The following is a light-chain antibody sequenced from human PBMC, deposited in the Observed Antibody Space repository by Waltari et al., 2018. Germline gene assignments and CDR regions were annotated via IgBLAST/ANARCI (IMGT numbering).Light chain of an antibody. CDR2: LGS. CDR1: QSLLPITGSNS. Sequence: EIVLPQSPLSLPVTPGEPASMSCRSNQSLLPITGSNSLHWYLQKPGQSPQILIYLGSKRASGVPDRFSGSASGTDVTVKISRVEAEDVGVYYCMQALKTPVTFSQGTRLEIK. CDR3: MQALKTPVT. V-gene: IGKV2-28*01. J-gene: IGKJ5*01.